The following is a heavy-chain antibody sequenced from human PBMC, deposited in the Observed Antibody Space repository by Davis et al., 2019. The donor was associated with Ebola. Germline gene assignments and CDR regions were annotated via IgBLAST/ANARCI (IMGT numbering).Heavy chain of an antibody. J-gene: IGHJ4*02. CDR1: GFTLSNAW. D-gene: IGHD3-16*02. CDR3: SALNDYIWGSYRSDY. CDR2: IKTKTDGGTT. Sequence: GESLKISCAASGFTLSNAWMSWVRQAPGKGLEWVGRIKTKTDGGTTDYAAPVKGRFTISRDDSKDTLYLQMNSLKTEDTAVYYCSALNDYIWGSYRSDYWGQGTLVTVSS. V-gene: IGHV3-15*01.